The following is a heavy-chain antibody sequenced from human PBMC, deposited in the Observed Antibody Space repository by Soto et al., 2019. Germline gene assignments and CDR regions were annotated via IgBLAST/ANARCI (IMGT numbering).Heavy chain of an antibody. D-gene: IGHD1-26*01. V-gene: IGHV3-48*01. CDR3: ARDDQDGRDY. Sequence: PGGSLRLSCAASGFTFSNFAMNWVRRAPGKGPEWVSYLSGSSRAINYADSVKGRFIVSRDNAKNSLFLQMNSLRAEDTAVYYCARDDQDGRDYWGQGTLVTVSS. CDR2: LSGSSRAI. CDR1: GFTFSNFA. J-gene: IGHJ4*02.